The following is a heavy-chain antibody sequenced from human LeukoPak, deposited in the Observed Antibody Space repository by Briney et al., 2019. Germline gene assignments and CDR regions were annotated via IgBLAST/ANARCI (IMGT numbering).Heavy chain of an antibody. V-gene: IGHV3-15*07. CDR2: IRSNSDGGTI. CDR1: GFTFSNAW. CDR3: AREAGHYYDSSGYFDY. Sequence: GGSLRLSCATSGFTFSNAWMNWVRQAPGKGLEWVGRIRSNSDGGTIDYAAPVKGRFTISRDNSKNTLYLQMNSLRAEDTAVYYCAREAGHYYDSSGYFDYWGQGTLVTVSS. J-gene: IGHJ4*02. D-gene: IGHD3-22*01.